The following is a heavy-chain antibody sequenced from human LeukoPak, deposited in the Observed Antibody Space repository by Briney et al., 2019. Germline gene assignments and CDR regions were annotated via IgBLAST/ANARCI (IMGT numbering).Heavy chain of an antibody. CDR1: GFTFSSYE. D-gene: IGHD6-6*01. V-gene: IGHV3-48*03. CDR3: AREQSIAARLGDY. Sequence: GGSLRLSCAASGFTFSSYEMNWVRQAPGKGLEWVSYISSSGSSIYYADSVKGRFTTSRDNAKNSLYLQMSSLRAEDTAVYYCAREQSIAARLGDYWGQGTLVTVSS. CDR2: ISSSGSSI. J-gene: IGHJ4*02.